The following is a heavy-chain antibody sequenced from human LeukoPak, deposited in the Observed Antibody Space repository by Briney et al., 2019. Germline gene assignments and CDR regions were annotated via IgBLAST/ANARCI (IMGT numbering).Heavy chain of an antibody. CDR2: ISAYNGNT. Sequence: AAVKVSCKASGYTFTSYGISWVRQAPGQGLEWIGWISAYNGNTNYAQKLQGRVTMTTDTSTSTAYMELRSLRSDDTAVYYCARESRSYDYVWGSYRYTDGGWFDPWGQGTLVTVSS. V-gene: IGHV1-18*01. D-gene: IGHD3-16*02. CDR1: GYTFTSYG. J-gene: IGHJ5*02. CDR3: ARESRSYDYVWGSYRYTDGGWFDP.